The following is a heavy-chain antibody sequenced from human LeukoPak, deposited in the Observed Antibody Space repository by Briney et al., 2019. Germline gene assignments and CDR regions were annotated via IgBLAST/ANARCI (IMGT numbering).Heavy chain of an antibody. CDR1: GDSVSTNSAA. Sequence: SQTLSLTCAISGDSVSTNSAAWDWIRQSPSRGLEWLGRTYYRSKWYHDYAPSVQSRITINPDTSKNQFSLHLNSVTPEDTAVYYCARGNRDFDSWSQGTLITVSS. D-gene: IGHD2-21*02. V-gene: IGHV6-1*01. J-gene: IGHJ5*01. CDR2: TYYRSKWYH. CDR3: ARGNRDFDS.